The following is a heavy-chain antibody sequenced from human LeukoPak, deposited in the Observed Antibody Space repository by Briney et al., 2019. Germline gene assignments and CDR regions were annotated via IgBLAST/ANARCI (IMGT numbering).Heavy chain of an antibody. V-gene: IGHV3-23*01. Sequence: GGSLRLSCAASGFTFSSYAMSWVRQAPGKGLEWVSAISGSGGSTYYADSVKGRFTISRDNSKNTLYLQMNSLRAEDTAVYYCAKAVITMVRGVIIYFDYWGQGTLVTVSS. CDR1: GFTFSSYA. D-gene: IGHD3-10*01. J-gene: IGHJ4*02. CDR3: AKAVITMVRGVIIYFDY. CDR2: ISGSGGST.